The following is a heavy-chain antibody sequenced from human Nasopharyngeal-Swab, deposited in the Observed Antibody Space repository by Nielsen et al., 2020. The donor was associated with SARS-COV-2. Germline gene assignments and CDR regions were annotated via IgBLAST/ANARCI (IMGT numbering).Heavy chain of an antibody. V-gene: IGHV3-73*01. CDR1: GFSFSSYS. CDR3: TTDFYFDY. J-gene: IGHJ4*02. CDR2: IGDKDHNYAT. Sequence: GESLKISCEASGFSFSSYSMNWVRQASGKGLEWVGRIGDKDHNYATTYGASVQGRFTISRDDSKNTAFLQMDSLKTEDTALYYCTTDFYFDYWGQGTLVTVSS.